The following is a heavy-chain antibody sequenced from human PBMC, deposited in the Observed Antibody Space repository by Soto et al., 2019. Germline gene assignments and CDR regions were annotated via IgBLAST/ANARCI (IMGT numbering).Heavy chain of an antibody. J-gene: IGHJ4*02. Sequence: QVQLVQSGPEVKKPGASVKVSCKASGYTFPTYDFNWVRQAPGQGLEWMGWLNPKSGMTGSAQKFQGRGTMTRDSSISTVYMELTGLRSEDTAVYYCARVAGSPDYWGQGTLVTVSS. CDR1: GYTFPTYD. V-gene: IGHV1-8*01. CDR2: LNPKSGMT. CDR3: ARVAGSPDY. D-gene: IGHD1-26*01.